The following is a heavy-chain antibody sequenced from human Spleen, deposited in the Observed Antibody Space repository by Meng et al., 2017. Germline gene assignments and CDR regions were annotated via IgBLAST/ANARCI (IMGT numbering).Heavy chain of an antibody. J-gene: IGHJ3*02. V-gene: IGHV6-1*01. CDR3: ARGGTNWGSFDI. CDR1: GDSVPSNSAA. D-gene: IGHD7-27*01. CDR2: TYYRSTWYN. Sequence: SCDISGDSVPSNSAAWSWISQSTSRGLEWLGRTYYRSTWYNNYAAFVRGRITINPDTSKNQFSRHLNSVTPEDTAVYYCARGGTNWGSFDIWGQGTMVTVSS.